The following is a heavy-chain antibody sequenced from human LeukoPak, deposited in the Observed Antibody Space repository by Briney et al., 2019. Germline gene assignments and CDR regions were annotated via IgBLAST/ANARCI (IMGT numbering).Heavy chain of an antibody. CDR1: GFTFSSYG. CDR3: ARDSRVTIFGGNYGMDV. J-gene: IGHJ6*02. V-gene: IGHV3-30*03. CDR2: ISYDGSNK. D-gene: IGHD3-3*01. Sequence: PGGSLRLSCAASGFTFSSYGMHWVRQAPGKGLEWVAVISYDGSNKYYADSVKGRFTISRDNSKNTLYLQMNSLRAEDTAVYYCARDSRVTIFGGNYGMDVWGQGTTVTVSS.